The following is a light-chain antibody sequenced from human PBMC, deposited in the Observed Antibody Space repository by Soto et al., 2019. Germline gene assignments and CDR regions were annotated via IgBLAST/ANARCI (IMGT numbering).Light chain of an antibody. Sequence: QSALTQPRSVSGAPGQSGTISCNGNSSDVGGYNYVSWYQQHPGKAPKLMIYDVSKRPSGVPDRFSGSKSGNTASLTISGLQAEDEADYYCCSYAGSPYVFGTGTKVTVL. J-gene: IGLJ1*01. V-gene: IGLV2-11*01. CDR2: DVS. CDR3: CSYAGSPYV. CDR1: SSDVGGYNY.